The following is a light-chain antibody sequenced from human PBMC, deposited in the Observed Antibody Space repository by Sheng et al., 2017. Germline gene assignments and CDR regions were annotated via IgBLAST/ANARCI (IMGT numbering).Light chain of an antibody. CDR3: AFFMLSETYYV. Sequence: QTVVTQEPSLSVSPGGTVTVTCALSSGSVSTTHFPTWYQQTPGQPPRTLIYNTHIRSSGVPDRFSGSILGDKAALTITGAQADDESDYFCAFFMLSETYYVFGPGTKVTVL. V-gene: IGLV8-61*01. CDR1: SGSVSTTHF. CDR2: NTH. J-gene: IGLJ1*01.